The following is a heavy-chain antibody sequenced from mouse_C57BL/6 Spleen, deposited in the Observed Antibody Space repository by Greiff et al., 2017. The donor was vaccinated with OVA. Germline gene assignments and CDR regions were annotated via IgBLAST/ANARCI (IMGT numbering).Heavy chain of an antibody. J-gene: IGHJ4*01. D-gene: IGHD4-1*01. V-gene: IGHV1-50*01. Sequence: QVQLQQPGAELVKPGASVKLSCKASGYTFTSYWMQWVQQRPGQGLEWIGEIDPSGSYTNYNQKFKGKATLTVDTSSSTAYMQLSSLTSEDSAVYYCARNWDEVAMDYWGQGTSVTVSS. CDR1: GYTFTSYW. CDR2: IDPSGSYT. CDR3: ARNWDEVAMDY.